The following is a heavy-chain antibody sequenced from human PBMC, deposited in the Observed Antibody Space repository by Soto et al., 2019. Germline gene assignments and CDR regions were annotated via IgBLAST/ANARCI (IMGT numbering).Heavy chain of an antibody. J-gene: IGHJ6*02. CDR2: IWYDGSNK. V-gene: IGHV3-33*01. CDR3: ASEYCSGGSCYYYGMDV. CDR1: GFTFSSYG. D-gene: IGHD2-15*01. Sequence: QVQLVESGGGVVQPGRSLRLSCAASGFTFSSYGMHWVRQAPGKGLEWVAVIWYDGSNKYYADSVKGRFTISRDNSKNTLYLQMNSLRAEDTAVYYWASEYCSGGSCYYYGMDVWGQGTTVTVSS.